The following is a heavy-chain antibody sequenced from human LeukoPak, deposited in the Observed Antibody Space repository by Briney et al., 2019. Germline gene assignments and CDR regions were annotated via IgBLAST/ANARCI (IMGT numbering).Heavy chain of an antibody. D-gene: IGHD6-13*01. J-gene: IGHJ4*02. CDR3: ARLPRGSSSWSILFDY. Sequence: GESLKISCKGSGYSFTSYWIGWVRQMPGKGLEWMGIIYPGDSDTRYSPSFQGQVTISADKSISTAYLQWSSLKASDTAMYYCARLPRGSSSWSILFDYWGQGTLVTVSS. CDR2: IYPGDSDT. V-gene: IGHV5-51*01. CDR1: GYSFTSYW.